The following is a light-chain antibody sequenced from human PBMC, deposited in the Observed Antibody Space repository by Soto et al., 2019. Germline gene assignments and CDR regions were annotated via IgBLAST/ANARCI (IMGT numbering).Light chain of an antibody. CDR1: QSVSSSD. Sequence: EIVLTQSPGTLSLSPGERATLSCRASQSVSSSDLAWYQQKLGQAPRLLLYGASSRAIGIPDRFSGSGSGTDFTLTISRLEPEDFAVYYCQQYDSSVTFGQGTKVEIK. J-gene: IGKJ1*01. V-gene: IGKV3-20*01. CDR2: GAS. CDR3: QQYDSSVT.